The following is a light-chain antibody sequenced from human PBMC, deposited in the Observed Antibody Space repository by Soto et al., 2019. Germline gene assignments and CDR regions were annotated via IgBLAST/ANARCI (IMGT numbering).Light chain of an antibody. CDR2: GAS. Sequence: EIVLTQSPGTLSLSPGERATLSCRASQSVSSIYLGWYQQKPGQAPRLLIYGASTRATGIPARFSGSGSGTDFTLTISSLESEDFAVYYCHQRRQWPLTFGGGTKVDIK. CDR3: HQRRQWPLT. J-gene: IGKJ4*01. CDR1: QSVSSIY. V-gene: IGKV3D-20*02.